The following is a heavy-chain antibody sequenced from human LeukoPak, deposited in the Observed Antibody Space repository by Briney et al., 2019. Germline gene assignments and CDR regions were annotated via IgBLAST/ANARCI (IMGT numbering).Heavy chain of an antibody. CDR3: ARGPTYYYDSSGYVFDY. D-gene: IGHD3-22*01. CDR2: IYHSGST. J-gene: IGHJ4*02. CDR1: GYSISSGYY. V-gene: IGHV4-38-2*02. Sequence: SETLSLTCTVSGYSISSGYYWGWIRQPPGKGLEWIGSIYHSGSTYYNPSLKSRVTISVDTSKNQFSLKLSSVTAADTAVYYCARGPTYYYDSSGYVFDYWGQGTLVTVSS.